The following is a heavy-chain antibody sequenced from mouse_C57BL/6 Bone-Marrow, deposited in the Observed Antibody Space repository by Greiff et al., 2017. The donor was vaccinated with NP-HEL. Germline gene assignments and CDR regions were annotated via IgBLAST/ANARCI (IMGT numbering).Heavy chain of an antibody. CDR1: GYTFTSYG. D-gene: IGHD3-2*02. CDR3: AGGSSGYVDY. J-gene: IGHJ2*01. CDR2: IYPRSGNT. V-gene: IGHV1-81*01. Sequence: VKLVESGAELARPGASVKLSCKASGYTFTSYGISWVKQRTGQGLEWIGEIYPRSGNTYYNEKFKGKATLTADKSSSTAYMELRSLTSEDSAVYFCAGGSSGYVDYWGQGTTLTVSS.